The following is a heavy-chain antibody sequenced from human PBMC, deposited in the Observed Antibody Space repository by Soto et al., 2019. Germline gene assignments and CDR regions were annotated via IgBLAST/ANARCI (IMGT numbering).Heavy chain of an antibody. CDR2: TRTKLNNYAT. V-gene: IGHV3-73*02. CDR3: TNGLDY. Sequence: EVQLVESGGGLVQPGGSLKLSCAASGFAFSGSAMHWVRQASGRGLEWVGRTRTKLNNYATAYAASLEGRFTISRDDSKNTAYLQMNGLQTEDTAVYYCTNGLDYWGQGTLVNVSS. J-gene: IGHJ4*02. CDR1: GFAFSGSA. D-gene: IGHD2-8*01.